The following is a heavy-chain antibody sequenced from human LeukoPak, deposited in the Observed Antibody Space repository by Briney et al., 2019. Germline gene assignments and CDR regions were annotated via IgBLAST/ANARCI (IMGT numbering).Heavy chain of an antibody. CDR1: GFTFDDYG. D-gene: IGHD3-22*01. V-gene: IGHV3-20*04. CDR2: IIWHGGST. CDR3: AREFYYDSSGYYLAYFDY. Sequence: GGSLRLSCAASGFTFDDYGMSWVRQAPGKGLEWVSGIIWHGGSTGYADSVKGRFTISRDNAKNSLYLQMNSLRAEDTAVYYCAREFYYDSSGYYLAYFDYWGQGTLVTVSS. J-gene: IGHJ4*02.